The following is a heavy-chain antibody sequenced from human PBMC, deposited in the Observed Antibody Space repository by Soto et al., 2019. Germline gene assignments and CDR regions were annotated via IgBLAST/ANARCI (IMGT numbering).Heavy chain of an antibody. Sequence: QVQLVQSGAEVKKPGASVKVSCKASGYTFTSYGISWVRQAPGQGLDWMGWISAYNGNTKYAQDLQGRVTMTTDTSTSTAYMELRSLRSDDTAMYYCARAYVVVVPAANVWFDPWGQGTLVTVSS. CDR1: GYTFTSYG. V-gene: IGHV1-18*04. D-gene: IGHD2-2*01. CDR3: ARAYVVVVPAANVWFDP. J-gene: IGHJ5*02. CDR2: ISAYNGNT.